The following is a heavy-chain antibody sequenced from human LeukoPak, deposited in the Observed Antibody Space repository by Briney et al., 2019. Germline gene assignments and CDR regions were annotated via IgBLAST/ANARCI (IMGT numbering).Heavy chain of an antibody. CDR1: GFTFSSYA. CDR3: AKDSVWFGEYTEYYFDY. V-gene: IGHV3-23*01. CDR2: ISGGDGST. D-gene: IGHD3-10*01. Sequence: SGGSLRLSCVASGFTFSSYAMSWVRLAPGKGLKWVSSISGGDGSTYYANSVKGRFTISRDNSKNTLYLQMNSLRAEDTAVYYCAKDSVWFGEYTEYYFDYWGQGTLVTVSS. J-gene: IGHJ4*02.